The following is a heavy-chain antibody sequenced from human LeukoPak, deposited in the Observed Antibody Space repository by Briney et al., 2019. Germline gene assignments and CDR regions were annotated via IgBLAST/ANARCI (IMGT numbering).Heavy chain of an antibody. CDR1: GYTLTGYY. D-gene: IGHD3-22*01. CDR3: ARWVDSSGYYGYFDY. CDR2: INPNSGGT. J-gene: IGHJ4*01. V-gene: IGHV1-2*02. Sequence: ASVKVSCKASGYTLTGYYMHWVRQAPGQGLEWMGWINPNSGGTNYAQKFQGRVTMTRDTSISTAYMELSRLRSDDTAVYYCARWVDSSGYYGYFDYWGHGTLVTVSS.